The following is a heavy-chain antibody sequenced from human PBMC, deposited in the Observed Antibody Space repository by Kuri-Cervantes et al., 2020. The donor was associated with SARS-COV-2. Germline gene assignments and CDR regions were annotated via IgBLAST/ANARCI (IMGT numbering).Heavy chain of an antibody. CDR2: IYTGGSS. V-gene: IGHV3-66*02. CDR1: GFTVSTNY. Sequence: GESLKISCVVSGFTVSTNYMSWVRQAPGKGLEWVSVIYTGGSSHYADSVRGRFTISRDKSKNTLYLQMNSLRAEDTAVYYCAKGPRWGMGDARFDFWGQGTLVTVSS. J-gene: IGHJ4*02. D-gene: IGHD3-16*01. CDR3: AKGPRWGMGDARFDF.